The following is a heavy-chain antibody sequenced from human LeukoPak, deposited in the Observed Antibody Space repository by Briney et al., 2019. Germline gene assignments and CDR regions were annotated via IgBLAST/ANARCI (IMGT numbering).Heavy chain of an antibody. CDR1: GFTFSSYA. D-gene: IGHD5-12*01. CDR3: AKHRGQYFDY. Sequence: PGGSLRLSCAASGFTFSSYAMSWVRQAPGKGLEWVSAISDRGSSTYYADSVKGRFTISRGNSKNTLYLQMNSLRAEDTALYYCAKHRGQYFDYWGQGTLVTVSS. J-gene: IGHJ4*02. V-gene: IGHV3-23*01. CDR2: ISDRGSST.